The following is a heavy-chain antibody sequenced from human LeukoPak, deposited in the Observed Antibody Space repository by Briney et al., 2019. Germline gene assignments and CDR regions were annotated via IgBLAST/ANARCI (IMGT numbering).Heavy chain of an antibody. V-gene: IGHV3-9*01. J-gene: IGHJ4*02. CDR2: ISWNSGSI. CDR1: GFTFSSYW. D-gene: IGHD5-18*01. Sequence: GGSLRLSCATSGFTFSSYWMHWVRQAPGKGLEWVSGISWNSGSIGYADSKARFTISRDSAKNSLYLQMNSLRAEDTAFYYCAKGTGYSYSTTFDYWGQGTLVTVSS. CDR3: AKGTGYSYSTTFDY.